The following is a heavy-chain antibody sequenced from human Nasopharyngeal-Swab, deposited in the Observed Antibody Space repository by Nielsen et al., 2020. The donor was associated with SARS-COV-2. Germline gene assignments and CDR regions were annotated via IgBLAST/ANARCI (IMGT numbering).Heavy chain of an antibody. CDR1: GYTFTSYA. J-gene: IGHJ6*03. D-gene: IGHD4-23*01. CDR3: ARAGGGNSGIGYYYYYMDV. V-gene: IGHV1-3*01. Sequence: ASVKVSCKASGYTFTSYAMHWVRQAPGQRLEWMGWINAGNGNTKYSQKFQGRVTITADESTSTAYMELSSLRSEDTAVYYCARAGGGNSGIGYYYYYMDVWGKGTTVTVSS. CDR2: INAGNGNT.